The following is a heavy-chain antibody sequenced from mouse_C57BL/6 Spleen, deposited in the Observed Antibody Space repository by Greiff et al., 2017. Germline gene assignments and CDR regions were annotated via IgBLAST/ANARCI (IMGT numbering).Heavy chain of an antibody. CDR3: ARHSNYTWFAY. CDR2: ISSGSSTI. J-gene: IGHJ3*01. Sequence: EVNVVESGGGLVKPGGSLKLSCAASGFTFSDYGMHWVRQAPEKGLEWVAYISSGSSTIYYADTVKGRFTISRDNAKNTLFLQMTSLRSEDTAMYYCARHSNYTWFAYWGQGTLVTVSA. D-gene: IGHD2-5*01. V-gene: IGHV5-17*01. CDR1: GFTFSDYG.